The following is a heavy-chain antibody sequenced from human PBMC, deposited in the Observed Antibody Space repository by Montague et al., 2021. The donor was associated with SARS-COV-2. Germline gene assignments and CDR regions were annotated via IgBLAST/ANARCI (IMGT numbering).Heavy chain of an antibody. CDR3: AKNGGSGSLVYWYFDL. V-gene: IGHV3-23*01. CDR2: IFGSGAGT. D-gene: IGHD3-16*01. Sequence: RRLSLSASGFTFSNYAMSWVRQAPGKGLEWVSSIFGSGAGTYYADSVQGRFTISRDNSKNTVFLHMNSLTAEDTAVYYCAKNGGSGSLVYWYFDLWGRGTLVPVSS. CDR1: GFTFSNYA. J-gene: IGHJ2*01.